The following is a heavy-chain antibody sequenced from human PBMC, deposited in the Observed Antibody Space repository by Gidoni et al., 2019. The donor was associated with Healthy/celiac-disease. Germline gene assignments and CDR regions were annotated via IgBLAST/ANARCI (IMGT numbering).Heavy chain of an antibody. J-gene: IGHJ5*02. Sequence: QAQLQESGPGLVKPSQTLCHTDTVSGGSISSGGYSWRWIRQHPGKGLEGIGYIYYIGSTYYNPALKSRVTISVDTSKNQFSLKLSSVTAADTAVYYCARDIRVVVPAAIPDYNWFDPWGQGTLVTVSS. CDR2: IYYIGST. CDR3: ARDIRVVVPAAIPDYNWFDP. CDR1: GGSISSGGYS. D-gene: IGHD2-2*01. V-gene: IGHV4-31*03.